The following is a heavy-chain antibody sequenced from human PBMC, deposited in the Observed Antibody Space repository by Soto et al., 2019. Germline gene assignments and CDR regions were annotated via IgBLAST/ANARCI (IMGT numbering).Heavy chain of an antibody. V-gene: IGHV4-39*01. CDR2: ISYSGST. CDR3: SRRAQEGFDP. Sequence: SETLSLTCTVSGGSIYSSPYYWGWIRQSPGRGLDWIASISYSGSTFYNPSIKSRVTIFVQKSKNEFSLKLSSVTAADTALYYCSRRAQEGFDPWGQGTLVTVS. CDR1: GGSIYSSPYY. J-gene: IGHJ5*02.